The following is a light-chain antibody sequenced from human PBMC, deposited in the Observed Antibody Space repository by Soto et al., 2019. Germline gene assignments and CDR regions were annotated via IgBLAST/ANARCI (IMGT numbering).Light chain of an antibody. J-gene: IGKJ2*01. V-gene: IGKV3-15*01. CDR1: QSVSNN. Sequence: EIVMTQSPATLSVSPGERATLSCRASQSVSNNLAWYQQKPGQAPRLLIYHASTGATGIPARFSGSGSGTELTLTISSVQSEDFAVYYCQQYDKWPHTFGQGTKLEIK. CDR3: QQYDKWPHT. CDR2: HAS.